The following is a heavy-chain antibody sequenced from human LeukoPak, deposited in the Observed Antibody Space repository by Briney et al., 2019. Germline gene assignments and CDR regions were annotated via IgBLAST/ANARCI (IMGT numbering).Heavy chain of an antibody. CDR2: VYYTGNT. D-gene: IGHD1-26*01. CDR1: GGSISTYY. V-gene: IGHV4-59*01. CDR3: ARGAESYYDRHFDY. Sequence: SETLSLTCTVSGGSISTYYWSWIRQPPGKGLEWIGYVYYTGNTDYNPSLKSRVTIAVDTSKKQFSLNLRSVSAADTAVYYCARGAESYYDRHFDYWGQGILVTVSS. J-gene: IGHJ4*02.